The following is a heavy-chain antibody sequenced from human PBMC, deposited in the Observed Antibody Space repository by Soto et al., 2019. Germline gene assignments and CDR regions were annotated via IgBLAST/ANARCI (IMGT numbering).Heavy chain of an antibody. Sequence: SETLSLTCTVVGGSISGYYWSWIRQPPGKGLEWIGYIYYSGTTSYNPSLNSRVTMSVDTSKNQFSLKVNSVTAADTAVYYCARESYYGSGATVVAYWGQGTLVTVSS. V-gene: IGHV4-59*01. CDR3: ARESYYGSGATVVAY. J-gene: IGHJ4*02. CDR1: GGSISGYY. CDR2: IYYSGTT. D-gene: IGHD3-10*01.